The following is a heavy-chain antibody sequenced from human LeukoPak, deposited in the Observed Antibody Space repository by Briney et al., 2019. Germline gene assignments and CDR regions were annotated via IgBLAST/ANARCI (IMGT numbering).Heavy chain of an antibody. D-gene: IGHD2-21*01. J-gene: IGHJ4*02. CDR1: GFTFSSYG. Sequence: PGGSLRLSCAASGFTFSSYGMHWVRQAPGKGLEWVAVISYDGSNKYYADSVKGRFTISRDNSKNTLYLQMNSLRAEDTAVYYCAKDRSFRVAMYYFDYWGQGTLVTVSS. CDR2: ISYDGSNK. V-gene: IGHV3-30*18. CDR3: AKDRSFRVAMYYFDY.